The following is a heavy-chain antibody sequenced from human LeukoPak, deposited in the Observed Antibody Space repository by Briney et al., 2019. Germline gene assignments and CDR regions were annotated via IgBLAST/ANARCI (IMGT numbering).Heavy chain of an antibody. CDR3: AREMYSGMYNDAFDI. CDR1: GFTVSSNY. CDR2: IRSDGST. D-gene: IGHD1-26*01. V-gene: IGHV3-53*01. Sequence: GGSLRLSCTASGFTVSSNYMSWVRQAPGKGLEWVSVIRSDGSTNHADSVKDRFTISRDNSKNTLYLQMNNLRAEDTAMYYCAREMYSGMYNDAFDIWGQGTKVTVSS. J-gene: IGHJ3*02.